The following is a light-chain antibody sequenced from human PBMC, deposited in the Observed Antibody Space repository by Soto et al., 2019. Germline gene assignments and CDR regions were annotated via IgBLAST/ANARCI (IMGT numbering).Light chain of an antibody. CDR2: DVS. CDR1: SSDVGGYNY. V-gene: IGLV2-14*01. J-gene: IGLJ1*01. Sequence: QSALTQPASVSGSPGQSITISCTGTSSDVGGYNYVSWYQQHPGKAPKLMNYDVSNRPSGVSNRFSGSKSGNTASLTISGLQAEDEADYYCSSYTSSSIPYVFGTGTKVTVL. CDR3: SSYTSSSIPYV.